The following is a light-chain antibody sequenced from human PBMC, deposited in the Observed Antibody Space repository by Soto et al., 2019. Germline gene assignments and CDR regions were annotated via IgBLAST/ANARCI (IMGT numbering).Light chain of an antibody. CDR2: EVT. J-gene: IGLJ2*01. CDR3: SSLAGGGNTVL. Sequence: QSALTQPPSASGSLGQSVTISCTGTSSDVGGYNYVSWHQQHPGKAPKVMIYEVTKRPPGVPDRFSGSKSGNTASLTVSGLQAEDEAEYYCSSLAGGGNTVLLGGGTKVTVL. V-gene: IGLV2-8*01. CDR1: SSDVGGYNY.